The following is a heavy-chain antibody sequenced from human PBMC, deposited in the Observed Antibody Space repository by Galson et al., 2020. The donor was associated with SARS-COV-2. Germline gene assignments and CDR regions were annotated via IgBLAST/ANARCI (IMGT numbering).Heavy chain of an antibody. V-gene: IGHV4-34*01. CDR2: INHSGST. CDR3: VRGPPRIYHAFDI. J-gene: IGHJ3*02. Sequence: SETLSLTCAVYGGSFSGYYWSWIRQPPGKGLEWIGEINHSGSTNYNPSLKSRVTISVDTSKNQFSLKLSSVTAADTAVYYCVRGPPRIYHAFDIWGQGTMVTVSS. CDR1: GGSFSGYY. D-gene: IGHD3-10*01.